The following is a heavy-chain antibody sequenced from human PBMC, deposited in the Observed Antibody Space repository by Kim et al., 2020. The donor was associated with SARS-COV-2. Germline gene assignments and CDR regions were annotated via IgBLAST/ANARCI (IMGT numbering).Heavy chain of an antibody. J-gene: IGHJ2*01. CDR2: ITTAGAT. D-gene: IGHD3-16*01. CDR1: GFTLSAHD. CDR3: ARVLRAPWHLDL. Sequence: GGSLRLSCAASGFTLSAHDMHWVRQSTGKGLELVSAITTAGATSYPDSVKGRFTISRENAKNSLYLQMNSLRAGDTAVYYCARVLRAPWHLDLWGRGTLVTVSS. V-gene: IGHV3-13*04.